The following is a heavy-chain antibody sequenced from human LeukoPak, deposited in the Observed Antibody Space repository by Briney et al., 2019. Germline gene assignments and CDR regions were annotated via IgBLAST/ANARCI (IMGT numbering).Heavy chain of an antibody. CDR3: ARDFRYSGSYHHWFDP. CDR2: ISSSGTYI. Sequence: GGSLRLSCAASGFTFSAYSINWVRQAPGRGLGWVSSISSSGTYIYYADSVKGRFTISRDNAKNSLSLQMNSLRAEDTAVYYCARDFRYSGSYHHWFDPWGQGTLVTVSS. CDR1: GFTFSAYS. J-gene: IGHJ5*02. V-gene: IGHV3-21*01. D-gene: IGHD1-26*01.